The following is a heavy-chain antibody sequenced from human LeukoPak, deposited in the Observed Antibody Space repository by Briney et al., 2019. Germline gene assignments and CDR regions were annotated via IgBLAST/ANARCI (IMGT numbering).Heavy chain of an antibody. CDR1: GGSISSNSYY. Sequence: SETLSLTCAVSGGSISSNSYYWGWIRQPPGKGLEWIGEINHSGSTNYNPSLKSRVTISVDTSKNQFSLKLSSVTAADTAVYYCARGGKGTSYSGYPWTRPGTYKGYYFDYWGQGTLVTVSS. V-gene: IGHV4-39*07. CDR3: ARGGKGTSYSGYPWTRPGTYKGYYFDY. J-gene: IGHJ4*02. D-gene: IGHD5-12*01. CDR2: INHSGST.